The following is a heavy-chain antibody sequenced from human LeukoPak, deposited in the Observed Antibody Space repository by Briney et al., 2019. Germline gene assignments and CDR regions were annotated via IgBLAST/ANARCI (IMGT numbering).Heavy chain of an antibody. J-gene: IGHJ5*02. Sequence: GGSLRLSCAASGFTFSSYSMNWVRQAPGKGLEWVAFIRYDGSNKYYADSVKGRFTMSRDNSKNTLYLQMNSLRAEDTAVYYCAKDNDYSSLGFDPWGQGTLVTVSS. CDR2: IRYDGSNK. CDR3: AKDNDYSSLGFDP. D-gene: IGHD4-11*01. V-gene: IGHV3-30*02. CDR1: GFTFSSYS.